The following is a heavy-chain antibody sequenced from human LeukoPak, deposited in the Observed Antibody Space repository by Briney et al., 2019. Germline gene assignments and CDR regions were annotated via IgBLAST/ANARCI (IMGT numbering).Heavy chain of an antibody. CDR2: IYSGGTT. V-gene: IGHV3-66*01. Sequence: GGSLRLSCAASGFTVSSNYMSWVRQAPGKGLEWVSVIYSGGTTYYADSVKGRFTISRDNSKSTLYLQTNSLRAEDTAVYYCARTSGIYYYFDYWGQGTLVTVSS. CDR3: ARTSGIYYYFDY. J-gene: IGHJ4*02. D-gene: IGHD1-26*01. CDR1: GFTVSSNY.